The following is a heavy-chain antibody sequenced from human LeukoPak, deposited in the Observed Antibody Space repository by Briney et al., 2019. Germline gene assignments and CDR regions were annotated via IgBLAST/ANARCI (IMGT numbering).Heavy chain of an antibody. CDR2: INHSGST. CDR3: ARGRRVTTNYYMDV. D-gene: IGHD4-17*01. J-gene: IGHJ6*03. V-gene: IGHV4-34*01. CDR1: GGSFSGYY. Sequence: SGTLSLTCAVYGGSFSGYYWSWIRHPPRKGLGWIGEINHSGSTNYNPSLKSRVTISVDTSKNQFSLKLRSVTAADTAVYFCARGRRVTTNYYMDVWGKGTTVTVS.